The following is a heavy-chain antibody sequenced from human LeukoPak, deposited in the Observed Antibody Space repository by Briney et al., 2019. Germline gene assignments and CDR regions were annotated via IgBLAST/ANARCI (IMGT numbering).Heavy chain of an antibody. D-gene: IGHD3-3*01. CDR3: ARVAYDFWSGYFDYYYCYMDV. Sequence: SETLSLTCTVSGGSISSYYWSWIRQPAGKGLEWIGRIYTSGSTNYNPSLKSRVTMSVDTSKNQFSLKLSSVTAADTAVYYCARVAYDFWSGYFDYYYCYMDVWGKGTTVTVSS. CDR1: GGSISSYY. CDR2: IYTSGST. V-gene: IGHV4-4*07. J-gene: IGHJ6*03.